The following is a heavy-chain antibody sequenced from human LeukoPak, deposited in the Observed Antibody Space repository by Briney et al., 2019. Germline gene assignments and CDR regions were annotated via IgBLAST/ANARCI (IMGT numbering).Heavy chain of an antibody. CDR3: ARDLRTSSRFDP. D-gene: IGHD2-2*01. CDR1: GYTFTSYG. J-gene: IGHJ5*02. V-gene: IGHV1-2*06. Sequence: ASVKVSCKASGYTFTSYGISWVRQAPGQGLEWMGRINPNSGGTNYAQKFQGRVTMTRDTSISTAYMELSRLRSDDTAVYYCARDLRTSSRFDPWGQGTLVTVSS. CDR2: INPNSGGT.